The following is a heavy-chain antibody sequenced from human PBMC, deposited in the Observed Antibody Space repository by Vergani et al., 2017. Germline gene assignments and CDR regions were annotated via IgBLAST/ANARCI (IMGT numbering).Heavy chain of an antibody. Sequence: QVQLVQSGAEVKKPGASVKVSCKASGYTFTGYYMHWVRQAPGQGLEWMGWINPNSGGTNDAQKFQGRVTMTRDTSISTAYMELSRLRSDDTAVYYCARGGGRGAAGTGGGFGYWGQGTLVTVSS. CDR1: GYTFTGYY. J-gene: IGHJ4*02. D-gene: IGHD3-16*01. CDR2: INPNSGGT. V-gene: IGHV1-2*02. CDR3: ARGGGRGAAGTGGGFGY.